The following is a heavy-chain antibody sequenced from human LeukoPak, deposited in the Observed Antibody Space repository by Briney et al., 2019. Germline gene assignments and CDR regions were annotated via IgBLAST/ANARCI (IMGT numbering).Heavy chain of an antibody. Sequence: SETLSLTCTVSGGSISSSSYYWGWIRQPPGKGLEWIGSIYYSGSTYYNPSLKSRVTISVDTSKNQFSLKLSSVTAADTAVYYCARFPYDYGDLRAFDIWGQGTMVTVSS. CDR3: ARFPYDYGDLRAFDI. D-gene: IGHD4-17*01. CDR1: GGSISSSSYY. J-gene: IGHJ3*02. V-gene: IGHV4-39*01. CDR2: IYYSGST.